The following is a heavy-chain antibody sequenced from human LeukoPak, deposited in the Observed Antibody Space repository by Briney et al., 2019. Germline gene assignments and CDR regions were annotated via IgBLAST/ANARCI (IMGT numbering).Heavy chain of an antibody. CDR2: IYYSGST. Sequence: PSETLSLTCTVSGGSISSSSYYWGWIRQPPGKGLEWIGSIYYSGSTYYNPSLKSRVTISIDTPKNQFSLKLSSATAADTAVYYCARKGGATGSRWFDPWGQGTLVTVSS. CDR1: GGSISSSSYY. J-gene: IGHJ5*02. V-gene: IGHV4-39*07. D-gene: IGHD1-26*01. CDR3: ARKGGATGSRWFDP.